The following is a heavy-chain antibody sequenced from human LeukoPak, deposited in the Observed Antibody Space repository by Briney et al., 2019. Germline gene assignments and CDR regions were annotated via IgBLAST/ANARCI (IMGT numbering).Heavy chain of an antibody. CDR3: TRNPHPHCSGTSCPCDY. V-gene: IGHV3-49*03. CDR1: GFSFGDYG. D-gene: IGHD2-2*01. CDR2: IRSKTYSGAT. J-gene: IGHJ4*02. Sequence: GGSLRLSCTTSGFSFGDYGMSWFRQAPGKGLEWVSFIRSKTYSGATDYAASVKGRFVISRDDSEGIAYLQMNSLKTEDTGVYYCTRNPHPHCSGTSCPCDYWGQGTLVTVSS.